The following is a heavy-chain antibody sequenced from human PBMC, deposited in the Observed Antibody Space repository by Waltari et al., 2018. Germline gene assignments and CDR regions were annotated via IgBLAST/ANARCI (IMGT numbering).Heavy chain of an antibody. V-gene: IGHV3-30*03. J-gene: IGHJ4*02. D-gene: IGHD1-1*01. CDR2: IAYDGSNK. CDR1: GFTFSSYG. CDR3: ASRMATTGGVDY. Sequence: QVQLVESGGGVVQPGRSLRLSCPASGFTFSSYGMHWVRQAPGKGLEWVAVIAYDGSNKYYADSVKGRFTISRDNSKNTLYLQMNSLRAEDTAVYYCASRMATTGGVDYWGQGTLVTVSS.